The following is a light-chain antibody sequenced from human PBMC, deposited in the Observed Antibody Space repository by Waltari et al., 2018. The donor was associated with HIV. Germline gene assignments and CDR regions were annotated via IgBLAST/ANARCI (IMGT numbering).Light chain of an antibody. CDR3: QSYDSSLNTYV. V-gene: IGLV1-40*01. CDR1: TSNLGSGFD. CDR2: RDS. J-gene: IGLJ1*01. Sequence: QSLLTQPPSVSGAPGHNVTISCTGTTSNLGSGFDVHCYQFLPGTSPKLLIYRDSIRPSGLPDRFSGSKSGTSASLANTGLQAEDEADYYCQSYDSSLNTYVFGSGTKVTVL.